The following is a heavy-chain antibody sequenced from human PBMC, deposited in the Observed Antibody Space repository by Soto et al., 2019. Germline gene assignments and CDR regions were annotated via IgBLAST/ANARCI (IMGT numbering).Heavy chain of an antibody. V-gene: IGHV3-30*18. Sequence: QVQLVESGGGVVQPGRSLRLSCAASGFTFSSYGMHWVRQAPGKGLEWVAVISYDGSNKYYADSVKGRFTISRDNSKDTLHLQMNSLIAEDTAVYYCAKDLGPCDSRGYYRGRGGYWGQGTLVTVS. CDR3: AKDLGPCDSRGYYRGRGGY. CDR1: GFTFSSYG. CDR2: ISYDGSNK. D-gene: IGHD3-22*01. J-gene: IGHJ4*02.